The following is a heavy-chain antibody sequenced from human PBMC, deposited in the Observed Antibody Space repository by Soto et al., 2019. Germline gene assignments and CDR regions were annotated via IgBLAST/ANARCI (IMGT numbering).Heavy chain of an antibody. J-gene: IGHJ4*02. V-gene: IGHV4-34*01. CDR3: ATRGYSGYDPTTDY. CDR2: INHTGTT. CDR1: GGSITSYY. Sequence: SETLSLTCTVSGGSITSYYWSWIRQSPGKGLEWIGEINHTGTTNYNPSLKSRVTISVDTSKNQFSLKLSSVTAADTAVYYCATRGYSGYDPTTDYWGQGTLVTVSS. D-gene: IGHD5-12*01.